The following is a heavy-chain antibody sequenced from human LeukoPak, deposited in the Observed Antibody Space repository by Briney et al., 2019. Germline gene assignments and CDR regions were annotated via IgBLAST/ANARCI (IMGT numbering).Heavy chain of an antibody. J-gene: IGHJ4*02. D-gene: IGHD6-19*01. CDR1: GFTVSSNY. V-gene: IGHV3-66*01. CDR3: ARRTPYSSGPFDY. Sequence: GGSLRLSCAASGFTVSSNYMSWVRQAPGKGLEWVSVIYSGGSTYYADSVKGRFTISRDNSKNTLYLQMNNLSAEDTAVYYCARRTPYSSGPFDYWGQGTLVTVSS. CDR2: IYSGGST.